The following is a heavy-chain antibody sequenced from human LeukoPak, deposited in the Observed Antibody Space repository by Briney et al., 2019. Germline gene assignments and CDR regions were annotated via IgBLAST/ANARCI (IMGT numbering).Heavy chain of an antibody. Sequence: SVTVSFKGSGGTFISYASSWVGQAPGQGGEWMGGSIPILGIANYAQKFQGRVTITAEKTTSKAYMEVRRLREEGTAVYYCARLADNFDWLLSHPALKNYYGMDVWGQGTTVTVSS. CDR1: GGTFISYA. CDR3: ARLADNFDWLLSHPALKNYYGMDV. J-gene: IGHJ6*02. D-gene: IGHD3-9*01. V-gene: IGHV1-69*10. CDR2: SIPILGIA.